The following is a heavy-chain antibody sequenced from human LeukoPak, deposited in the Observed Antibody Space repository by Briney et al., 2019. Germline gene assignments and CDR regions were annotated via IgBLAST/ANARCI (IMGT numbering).Heavy chain of an antibody. CDR3: TAGYGHSDCDY. V-gene: IGHV3-15*01. D-gene: IGHD3-3*02. Sequence: PGGSLRLSCVASGFTFTHARMGWVRQAPGKGLEWVGIIKSGFAGGTTDFAAPVKGRFSMSRDDSKHTLYLQMNGLKSEDTAIYYCTAGYGHSDCDYWGQGTLVTVSS. CDR2: IKSGFAGGTT. J-gene: IGHJ4*02. CDR1: GFTFTHAR.